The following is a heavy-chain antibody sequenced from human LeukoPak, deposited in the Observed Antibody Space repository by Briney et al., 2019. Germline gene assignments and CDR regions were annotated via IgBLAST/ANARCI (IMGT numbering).Heavy chain of an antibody. Sequence: GASVKVSCKASGYTFTGYYMHWVRQAPGQGLGWMGWINPNSGGTNYAQKFQGWVTMTRDTSISTAYMELSRLRSDDTAVYYCARGRVMEWLPDSWGQGTLVTVSS. CDR1: GYTFTGYY. V-gene: IGHV1-2*04. J-gene: IGHJ4*02. CDR2: INPNSGGT. D-gene: IGHD3-3*01. CDR3: ARGRVMEWLPDS.